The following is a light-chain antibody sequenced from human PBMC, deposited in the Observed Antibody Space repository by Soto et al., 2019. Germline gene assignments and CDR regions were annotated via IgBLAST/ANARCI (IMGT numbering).Light chain of an antibody. V-gene: IGKV3-20*01. CDR3: QQYCSSPPIT. Sequence: EIVLTQSPGTLSLSPGERATLSCRASQSVSSSYLAWYQQKPGQAPRLLIYGASSRATGIPDWFSGSGSGTDFTLTISRLEPEDFAVYYCQQYCSSPPITFGQGTRLEIK. J-gene: IGKJ5*01. CDR1: QSVSSSY. CDR2: GAS.